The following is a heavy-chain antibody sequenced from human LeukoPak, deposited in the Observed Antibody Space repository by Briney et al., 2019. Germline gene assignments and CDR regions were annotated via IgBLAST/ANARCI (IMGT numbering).Heavy chain of an antibody. CDR3: ASLFYYYYMDV. CDR2: IYYSGST. CDR1: GGSISSYY. V-gene: IGHV4-59*01. Sequence: SETLSLTCTVSGGSISSYYWSWIRQPPGKGLEWIGYIYYSGSTNYNPSLKSRVTISVDTSKNQFSLQLSSVTAADTAVYYCASLFYYYYMDVWGKGTTVTVSS. J-gene: IGHJ6*03.